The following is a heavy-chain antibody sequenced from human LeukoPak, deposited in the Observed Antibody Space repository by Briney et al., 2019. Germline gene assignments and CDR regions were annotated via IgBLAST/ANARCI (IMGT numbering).Heavy chain of an antibody. CDR1: GGSISSRSYY. CDR2: IYYSGNT. CDR3: AREGIAAAGLFDY. V-gene: IGHV4-39*07. D-gene: IGHD6-13*01. J-gene: IGHJ4*02. Sequence: SETLSLTCSVSGGSISSRSYYWGWIRQPPGKGLDWIGSIYYSGNTYYNPSLKSRVTISVDTSKNQFSLKLSSVTAADTAVYYCAREGIAAAGLFDYWGQGTLVTVSS.